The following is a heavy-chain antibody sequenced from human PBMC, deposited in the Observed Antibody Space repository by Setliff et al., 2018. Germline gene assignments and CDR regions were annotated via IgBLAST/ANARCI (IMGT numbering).Heavy chain of an antibody. CDR1: GFSFSRFG. CDR2: IRYDGSDE. V-gene: IGHV3-30*02. D-gene: IGHD1-1*01. Sequence: GGSLRLSCTASGFSFSRFGMHWVRQTPGKGLEWVAFIRYDGSDEDFAESVKGRFTISRDNSKNTLFLQMDSLRSEDTAVYYCAKPPNPGVVAVGMDYWGQGALVTVSS. J-gene: IGHJ4*02. CDR3: AKPPNPGVVAVGMDY.